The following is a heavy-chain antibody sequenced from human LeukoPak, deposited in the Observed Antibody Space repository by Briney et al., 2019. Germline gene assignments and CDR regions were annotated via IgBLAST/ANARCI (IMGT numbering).Heavy chain of an antibody. D-gene: IGHD6-13*01. CDR3: TRLYGQQLAPLLDY. CDR2: TYPADSDT. J-gene: IGHJ4*02. CDR1: GYIFTNYW. Sequence: PGGSLRLSCKGSGYIFTNYWIVWVRQMPRKGLEWMGITYPADSDTIYNPSFQGHVTISADKSINTAYLQWSSLKASDTAIYYCTRLYGQQLAPLLDYWGQGTLVTVSS. V-gene: IGHV5-51*01.